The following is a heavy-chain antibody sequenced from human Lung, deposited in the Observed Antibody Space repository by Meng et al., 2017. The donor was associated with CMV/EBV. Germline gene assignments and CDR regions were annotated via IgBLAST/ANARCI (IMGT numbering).Heavy chain of an antibody. Sequence: GEXXKISCAAFEFTFSSYRMNWVRQAPGKGLEWVSFISSTSAYIDYADSVKGRFTISRDNARNSLFLQMNGLRAEDTAVYYCARGIRGSDYYYGMDVWGQGTXVTVSS. V-gene: IGHV3-21*01. J-gene: IGHJ6*02. CDR1: EFTFSSYR. CDR3: ARGIRGSDYYYGMDV. CDR2: ISSTSAYI. D-gene: IGHD3-10*01.